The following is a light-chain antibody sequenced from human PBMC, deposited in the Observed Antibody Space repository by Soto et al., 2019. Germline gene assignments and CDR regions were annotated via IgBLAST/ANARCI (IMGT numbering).Light chain of an antibody. J-gene: IGKJ4*01. CDR2: DAS. Sequence: EVVMSQSPATVPVSPGERATLSCRASQSVSSYLAWYQQKPGQAPRLLIYDASNRATGIPARFSGSGSGTDFTLTISSLEPEDFAVYYCQQRSNWHTFGGGTKVDIK. CDR3: QQRSNWHT. V-gene: IGKV3-11*01. CDR1: QSVSSY.